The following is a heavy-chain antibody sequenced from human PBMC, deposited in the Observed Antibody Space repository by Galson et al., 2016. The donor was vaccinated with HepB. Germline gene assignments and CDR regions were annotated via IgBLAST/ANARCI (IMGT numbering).Heavy chain of an antibody. J-gene: IGHJ4*02. D-gene: IGHD3-22*01. CDR1: GFSFNSFA. Sequence: SLRLSCAASGFSFNSFAMYWVRQAPGKGLEWVALICPDGSEQYYADSVNGRFTISRDNSKNTLHLQMDSLRVEDTAVYYCAIGTVLYSQWLSAHFDHWGPGTLVTVSS. V-gene: IGHV3-33*07. CDR3: AIGTVLYSQWLSAHFDH. CDR2: ICPDGSEQ.